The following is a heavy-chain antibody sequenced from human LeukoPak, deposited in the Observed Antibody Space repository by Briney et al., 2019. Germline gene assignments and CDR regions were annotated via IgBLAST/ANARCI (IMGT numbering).Heavy chain of an antibody. CDR3: ARSPSGYYLLGYFDY. D-gene: IGHD3-22*01. CDR2: ISYDGSNK. V-gene: IGHV3-30-3*01. Sequence: GGSLRLSCAASGFTFSSYAMHWVRQAPGKGLEWVAVISYDGSNKYYADSVKGRFTISRDNSKNTLYLQMNSLRAEDTAVYYCARSPSGYYLLGYFDYWGQGTLVTVSS. CDR1: GFTFSSYA. J-gene: IGHJ4*02.